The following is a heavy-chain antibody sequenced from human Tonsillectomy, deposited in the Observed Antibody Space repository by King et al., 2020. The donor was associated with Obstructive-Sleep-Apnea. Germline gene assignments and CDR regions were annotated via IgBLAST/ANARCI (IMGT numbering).Heavy chain of an antibody. CDR2: INHSGTT. J-gene: IGHJ6*02. CDR3: AVGPLDYNCAMDV. Sequence: VQLQQWGAGLLKPSETLSLTCAVYGGPFNGYYWSWIRQPPGKGLEWIGEINHSGTTSCNPSLKSRVTISVDTSKNQFSLRLTTVTAADARVYYCAVGPLDYNCAMDVWGQGTTVTVSS. CDR1: GGPFNGYY. D-gene: IGHD1-26*01. V-gene: IGHV4-34*01.